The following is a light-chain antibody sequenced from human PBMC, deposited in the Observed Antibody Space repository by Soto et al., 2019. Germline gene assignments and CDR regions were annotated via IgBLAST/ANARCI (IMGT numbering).Light chain of an antibody. CDR3: GTWDSSLRGV. CDR2: ENN. V-gene: IGLV1-51*02. Sequence: QSVLTQPPSVFAAPGQKVTISCSGSSSNIGNNYVSWYQQLPGTAPKLLIYENNKRPSGIPDRFSGSKSGTSATLGITGLQTGDEADYYCGTWDSSLRGVFGGGTKLTVL. J-gene: IGLJ3*02. CDR1: SSNIGNNY.